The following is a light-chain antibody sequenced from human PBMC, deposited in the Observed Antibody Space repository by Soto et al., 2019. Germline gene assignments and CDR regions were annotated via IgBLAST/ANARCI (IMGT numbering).Light chain of an antibody. CDR2: VVS. CDR3: SSYTRTYTHV. CDR1: SSDVGYYNY. J-gene: IGLJ2*01. Sequence: QSALTQPASVSGSPGQSITISCTGTSSDVGYYNYVSWYQQHPGKAPKLIIYVVSNRPSGVSNRFSGSKSGNTASLTISGLQAEDEADYYCSSYTRTYTHVFGGGTKLTVL. V-gene: IGLV2-14*01.